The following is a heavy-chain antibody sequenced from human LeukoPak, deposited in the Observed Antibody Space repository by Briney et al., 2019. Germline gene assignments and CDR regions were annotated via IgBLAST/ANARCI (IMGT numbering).Heavy chain of an antibody. V-gene: IGHV3-48*03. CDR1: GFTFSSYE. J-gene: IGHJ6*03. CDR3: AREVSYCSGGSCFPRIREDYYYYYMDV. Sequence: GALRLSCAASGFTFSSYEMNWVRQAPGKGLEWVSFISSSGTTIYYADSVKGRFTISRDNAKNSLYLQMNSLRAEDTAVYYCAREVSYCSGGSCFPRIREDYYYYYMDVWGKGTTVTVSS. D-gene: IGHD2-15*01. CDR2: ISSSGTTI.